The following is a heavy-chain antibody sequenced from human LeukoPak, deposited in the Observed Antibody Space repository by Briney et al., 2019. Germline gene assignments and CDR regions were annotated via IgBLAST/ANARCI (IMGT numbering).Heavy chain of an antibody. Sequence: GGSLRLSCAASGFTISSYKMNWVRQAPGKGMELDSSISSSNTFTYYADSLKGRFSISRDNAKNLLYLLSNSLRAEDTALYYCARGGLDRNPGRDPFDIWGQGTLVTVSS. CDR1: GFTISSYK. J-gene: IGHJ3*02. V-gene: IGHV3-21*01. CDR2: ISSSNTFT. CDR3: ARGGLDRNPGRDPFDI. D-gene: IGHD1-14*01.